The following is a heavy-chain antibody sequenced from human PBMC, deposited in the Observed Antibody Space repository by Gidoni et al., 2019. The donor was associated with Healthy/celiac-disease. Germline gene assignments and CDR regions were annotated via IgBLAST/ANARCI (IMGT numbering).Heavy chain of an antibody. J-gene: IGHJ5*02. Sequence: QVQLVQSGAEVRKPGASVNLPCKASGYTFTSFGFSWVRQAPGQGLEWMGWISAYNDNTNYAQKLQGRVTMTTDTSTSTAYMELRSLRSDDTAVYYCARRGGSKTTVNRANWFDPWGQGTLVTVSS. V-gene: IGHV1-18*01. CDR3: ARRGGSKTTVNRANWFDP. D-gene: IGHD4-17*01. CDR1: GYTFTSFG. CDR2: ISAYNDNT.